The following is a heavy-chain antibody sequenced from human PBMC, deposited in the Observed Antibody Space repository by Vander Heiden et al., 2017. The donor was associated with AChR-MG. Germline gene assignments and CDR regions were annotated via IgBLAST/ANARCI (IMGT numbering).Heavy chain of an antibody. CDR1: GFTFSSYG. CDR2: IRYDGSNK. V-gene: IGHV3-30*02. CDR3: AKGPEYDFLGY. Sequence: QVQVVESGGGVVQPGVSLSLSCAASGFTFSSYGMHWVRQAPGKGLEWVAFIRYDGSNKYYADSVKGRFTISRDNSKNTLYLQMNSLRAEDTAVYYCAKGPEYDFLGYWCQGTLVTVSS. D-gene: IGHD3-3*01. J-gene: IGHJ4*02.